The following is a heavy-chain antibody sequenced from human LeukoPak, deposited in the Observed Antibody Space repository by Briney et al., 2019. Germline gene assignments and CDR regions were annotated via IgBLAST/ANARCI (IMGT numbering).Heavy chain of an antibody. D-gene: IGHD2-2*01. CDR3: ARVREVPAASNWFDP. Sequence: PSETLSLTCTVSDGSISSHYWSWIRQPPGKGLEWIGYIYYSGSTNYNPSLKSRVTISADMSKNQFSLKVNSVTAADTAVYYCARVREVPAASNWFDPWGQGTLVTVSS. J-gene: IGHJ5*02. CDR2: IYYSGST. CDR1: DGSISSHY. V-gene: IGHV4-59*11.